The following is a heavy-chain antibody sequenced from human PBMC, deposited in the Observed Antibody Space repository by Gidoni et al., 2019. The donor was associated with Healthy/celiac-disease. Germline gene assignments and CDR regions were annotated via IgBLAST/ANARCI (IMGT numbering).Heavy chain of an antibody. J-gene: IGHJ3*02. Sequence: EVQLVESGGGLVQPGGSLRLSCAASGFTFSSYEMNWVRQAPGKGLEWVSYISSSGSTIYYADSVKGRFTISRDNAKNSLYLQMNSLRAEDTAVYYCARDQKDDYIWGSYRSGAFDIWGQGTMVTVSS. D-gene: IGHD3-16*02. CDR1: GFTFSSYE. V-gene: IGHV3-48*03. CDR2: ISSSGSTI. CDR3: ARDQKDDYIWGSYRSGAFDI.